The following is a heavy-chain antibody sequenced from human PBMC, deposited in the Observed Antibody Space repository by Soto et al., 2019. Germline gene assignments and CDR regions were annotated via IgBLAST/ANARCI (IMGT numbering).Heavy chain of an antibody. J-gene: IGHJ6*02. CDR2: INPYNGTT. Sequence: EASVKVSWKASGYTFTTYGISWGRQAPGQGLEWMGWINPYNGTTKYAEKFQGEMTMTTDTATSTAYMDLRSLRSDDTAVYYCARDGERDTGLNFYYYLHGMDAWGQGTRVTVSS. CDR1: GYTFTTYG. CDR3: ARDGERDTGLNFYYYLHGMDA. V-gene: IGHV1-18*04. D-gene: IGHD1-1*01.